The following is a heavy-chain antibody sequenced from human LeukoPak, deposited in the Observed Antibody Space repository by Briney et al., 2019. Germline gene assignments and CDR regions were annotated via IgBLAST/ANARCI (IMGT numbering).Heavy chain of an antibody. J-gene: IGHJ6*03. Sequence: PSETLSLTCAVYGGSFSGYYWSWIRQPPGKGLEWIGEINHSGSTNYNPSLKSRVTISVDTSKNQFSLKLSSVTAADTAVYYCARGQRNRRYYYYMDVWGKGITVTVSS. CDR2: INHSGST. CDR1: GGSFSGYY. CDR3: ARGQRNRRYYYYMDV. D-gene: IGHD6-25*01. V-gene: IGHV4-34*01.